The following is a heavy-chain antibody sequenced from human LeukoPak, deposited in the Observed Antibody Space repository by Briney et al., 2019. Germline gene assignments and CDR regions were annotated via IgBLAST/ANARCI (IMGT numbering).Heavy chain of an antibody. Sequence: SETLSLTCTVSGGSISSYYWSWIRQPAGKGLEWIGRIYTSGSTYYNPSLKSRVTMSVDTSKNQFSLKLSSVTAADTAVYYCARDATRSTGLGYFDYWGQGTLVTVSS. CDR1: GGSISSYY. J-gene: IGHJ4*02. V-gene: IGHV4-4*07. CDR3: ARDATRSTGLGYFDY. D-gene: IGHD2-2*01. CDR2: IYTSGST.